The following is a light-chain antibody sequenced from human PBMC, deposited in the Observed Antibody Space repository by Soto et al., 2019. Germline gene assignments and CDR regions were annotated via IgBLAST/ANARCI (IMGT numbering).Light chain of an antibody. J-gene: IGKJ4*01. CDR3: QQYGSSKALT. V-gene: IGKV3-20*01. Sequence: EIVLTQSPGTLPLSPGERATLSCRASQSVSSSYLAWYQQKPGQAPRLLIYGASSRATGIPDRFSGSGSGTDFTLTISRLEPEDFAVYYCQQYGSSKALTFGGGTKVDIK. CDR1: QSVSSSY. CDR2: GAS.